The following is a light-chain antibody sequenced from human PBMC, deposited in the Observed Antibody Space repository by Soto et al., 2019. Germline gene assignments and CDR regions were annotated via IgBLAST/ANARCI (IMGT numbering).Light chain of an antibody. Sequence: DIQMTQSPSSLSASVGDRVTITCRASQSISSYLNWYQQKPGKAPKLLIYAASSLQSGVPSSFSGSGSGTDFTLTISILQLEDFATYYCQQIYSTPPWTCGQGTMVEIK. CDR3: QQIYSTPPWT. J-gene: IGKJ1*01. V-gene: IGKV1-39*01. CDR1: QSISSY. CDR2: AAS.